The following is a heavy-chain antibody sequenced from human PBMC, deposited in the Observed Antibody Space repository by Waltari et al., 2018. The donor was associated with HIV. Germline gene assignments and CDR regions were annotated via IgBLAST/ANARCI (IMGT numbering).Heavy chain of an antibody. CDR3: AKLGNYNWLDP. Sequence: QVQLVQSGSELKKPGASVKVSCKASGYIFTKYAMNWVRQAPGQGLEWMGWFNTITGNPTYAQGFTGRFVFSLDTSVSTAYLQISSLKPEDTAVYYCAKLGNYNWLDPWGQGTLVTVSS. CDR2: FNTITGNP. J-gene: IGHJ5*02. V-gene: IGHV7-4-1*02. CDR1: GYIFTKYA. D-gene: IGHD7-27*01.